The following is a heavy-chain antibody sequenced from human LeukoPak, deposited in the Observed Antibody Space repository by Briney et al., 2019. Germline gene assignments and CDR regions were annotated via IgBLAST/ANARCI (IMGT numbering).Heavy chain of an antibody. CDR2: ISYDGSNK. Sequence: PGGSLRLSCGASGFTFSSYAMHWVRQAPGKGLEWVAVISYDGSNKYYADSVKGRFTISRDNSKNTLYLQMNSLRAEDTAVYYCARSGRGYDDAFDIWGQGTMVTVSS. J-gene: IGHJ3*02. D-gene: IGHD5-12*01. CDR3: ARSGRGYDDAFDI. CDR1: GFTFSSYA. V-gene: IGHV3-30*04.